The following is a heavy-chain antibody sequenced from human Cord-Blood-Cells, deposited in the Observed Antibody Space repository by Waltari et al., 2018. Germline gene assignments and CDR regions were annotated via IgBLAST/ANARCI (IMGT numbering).Heavy chain of an antibody. CDR2: LNPNSGNT. V-gene: IGHV1-8*01. CDR3: ARGGGTVIVGATTGNWFDP. D-gene: IGHD1-26*01. Sequence: QVQLVQSGAEVKKPGASVKVSCKASGYTFTSYDINWVRQANGQGLEWRGWLNPNSGNTGYAQKVQGRVTMTRNTSISTAYMELSSLRSEDTAVYYCARGGGTVIVGATTGNWFDPWGQGTLVTVSS. CDR1: GYTFTSYD. J-gene: IGHJ5*02.